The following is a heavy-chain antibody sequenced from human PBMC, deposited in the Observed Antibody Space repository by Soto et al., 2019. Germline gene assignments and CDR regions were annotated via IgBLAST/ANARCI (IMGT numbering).Heavy chain of an antibody. CDR3: STRAYDTNGYYRFDP. J-gene: IGHJ5*01. CDR2: INHSGRV. CDR1: GGSFRGHS. D-gene: IGHD3-22*01. Sequence: TCAVYGGSFRGHSWTWIRQSPGKGLEWIGDINHSGRVNYSPSLKSRVTISLDTSKNQFSLTLSAVTAADTAMYYCSTRAYDTNGYYRFDPWGQGTLVTVSS. V-gene: IGHV4-34*01.